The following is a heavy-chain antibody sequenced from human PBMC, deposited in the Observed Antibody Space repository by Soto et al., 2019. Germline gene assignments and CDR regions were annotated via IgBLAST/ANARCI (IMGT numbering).Heavy chain of an antibody. CDR1: GYTFYSHS. V-gene: IGHV1-18*01. D-gene: IGHD5-18*01. CDR3: ARCIQGDYYCRMDV. Sequence: QAQLVQSGAEVKKPGASVKVSCKASGYTFYSHSISWVRQAPGQGLEWMGRINSDYGNTQYAQKFRGRVSMTTDTSTTIVNMERRNLRSADTAVYYCARCIQGDYYCRMDVWGHGTTVTVSS. J-gene: IGHJ6*02. CDR2: INSDYGNT.